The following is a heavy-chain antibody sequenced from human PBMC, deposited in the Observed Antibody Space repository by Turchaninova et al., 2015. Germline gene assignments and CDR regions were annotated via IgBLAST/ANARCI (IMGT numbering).Heavy chain of an antibody. Sequence: GESLKISCKGSGYSFTTSWIGWGTQMPGKGLESMGIIYPGDSDTRYSPSFQGQVPISADKSISTAYLQWSSLKASDTAMYYCARWCSSTSCSDDYWGQGTLVTVSS. J-gene: IGHJ4*02. CDR1: GYSFTTSW. V-gene: IGHV5-51*03. CDR2: IYPGDSDT. D-gene: IGHD2-2*01. CDR3: ARWCSSTSCSDDY.